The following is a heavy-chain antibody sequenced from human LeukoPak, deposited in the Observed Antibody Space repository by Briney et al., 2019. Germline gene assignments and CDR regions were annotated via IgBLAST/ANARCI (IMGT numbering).Heavy chain of an antibody. CDR1: GFTFSSYA. J-gene: IGHJ3*02. V-gene: IGHV3-23*01. D-gene: IGHD3-22*01. CDR3: ARVDSSGSDAFDI. Sequence: GGSLRLSCAASGFTFSSYAMSWVRQAPGKGLEWVSAISGSGGSTYYADSVKGRFTISRDNSKNTLYLQMNSLRAEDTAVYYCARVDSSGSDAFDIWGQGTMVTVSS. CDR2: ISGSGGST.